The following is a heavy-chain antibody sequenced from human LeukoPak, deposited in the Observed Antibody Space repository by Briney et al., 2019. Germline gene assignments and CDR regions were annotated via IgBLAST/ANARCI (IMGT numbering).Heavy chain of an antibody. D-gene: IGHD6-19*01. V-gene: IGHV3-23*01. CDR2: ISGTSSRT. Sequence: GGSLRLSCVASTFTFTSFGINWVRQAPGKGLEWVATISGTSSRTYYADSVKGRFTISRDNSKNTLYLQMNSLRAEDTAVYYFAKDQARKHSSGWYDEKTYFDYWGQGNLVSVSS. CDR1: TFTFTSFG. J-gene: IGHJ4*02. CDR3: AKDQARKHSSGWYDEKTYFDY.